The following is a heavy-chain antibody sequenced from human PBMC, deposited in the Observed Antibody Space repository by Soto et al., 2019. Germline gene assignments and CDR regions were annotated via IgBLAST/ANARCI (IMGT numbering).Heavy chain of an antibody. CDR3: ARARMDYDFWSGYNSYYYGMDV. CDR2: IYYSGST. Sequence: NPSETLSLTCTVSGGSISSGGYYWSWIRQHPGKGLEWIGYIYYSGSTYYNPSLKSRVTISVDTSKNQFSLKLSSVTAADTAVYYCARARMDYDFWSGYNSYYYGMDVWGQGTTVTVSS. J-gene: IGHJ6*02. CDR1: GGSISSGGYY. V-gene: IGHV4-31*03. D-gene: IGHD3-3*01.